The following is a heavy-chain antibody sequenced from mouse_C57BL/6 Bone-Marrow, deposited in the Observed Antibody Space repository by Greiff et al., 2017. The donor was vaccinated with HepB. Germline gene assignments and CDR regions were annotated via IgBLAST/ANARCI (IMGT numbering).Heavy chain of an antibody. V-gene: IGHV14-4*01. CDR3: TTLITTVVATDFDY. CDR2: IDPENGDT. J-gene: IGHJ2*01. CDR1: GFNIKDDY. Sequence: EVMLVESGAELVRPGASVKLSCTASGFNIKDDYMHWVKQRPEQGLEWIGWIDPENGDTEYASKFQGKATITADTSSNTAYLQLSSLTSEDTAVYFCTTLITTVVATDFDYWGQGTTLTVSS. D-gene: IGHD1-1*01.